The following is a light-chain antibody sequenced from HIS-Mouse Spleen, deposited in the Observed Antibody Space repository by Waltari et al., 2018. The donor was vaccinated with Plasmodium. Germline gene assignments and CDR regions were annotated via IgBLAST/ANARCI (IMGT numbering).Light chain of an antibody. CDR2: GPS. J-gene: IGKJ3*01. V-gene: IGKV3-15*01. CDR1: QSVSSN. Sequence: EIVLTQSPGTLSLSPGERATLSCRASQSVSSNLAWYQQKPGQAPRLLIYGPSTRATGIPARFSGSGSGTEFTLTISSLQSEDFAVYYCQQYNNWSFTFGPGTKVDIK. CDR3: QQYNNWSFT.